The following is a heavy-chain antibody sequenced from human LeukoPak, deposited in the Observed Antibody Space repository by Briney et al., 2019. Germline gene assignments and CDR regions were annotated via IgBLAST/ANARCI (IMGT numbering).Heavy chain of an antibody. J-gene: IGHJ4*02. CDR3: ASSQIFGVVRFDY. CDR1: GGSISSGSYY. Sequence: SQTLSLTCTVSGGSISSGSYYWSWIRQPAGKGLEWIGRIYTSGSTNYNPSLKSRVTISVDKSKNQFSLKLSSVTAADAAVYYCASSQIFGVVRFDYWGQGTLVTVSS. V-gene: IGHV4-61*02. D-gene: IGHD3-3*01. CDR2: IYTSGST.